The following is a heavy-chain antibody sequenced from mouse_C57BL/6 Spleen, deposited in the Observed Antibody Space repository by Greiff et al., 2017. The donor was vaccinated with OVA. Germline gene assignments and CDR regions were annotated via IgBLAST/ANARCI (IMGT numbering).Heavy chain of an antibody. CDR3: ARVPYYYGSSPWFAY. Sequence: EVKVEESGGGLVKPGGSLKLSCAASGFTFSSYAMSWVRQTPEKRLEWVATISDGGSYTYYPDNVKGRFTISRDNAKNNLYLQMSHLKSEDTAMYYCARVPYYYGSSPWFAYWGQGTLVTVSA. V-gene: IGHV5-4*03. D-gene: IGHD1-1*01. CDR2: ISDGGSYT. CDR1: GFTFSSYA. J-gene: IGHJ3*01.